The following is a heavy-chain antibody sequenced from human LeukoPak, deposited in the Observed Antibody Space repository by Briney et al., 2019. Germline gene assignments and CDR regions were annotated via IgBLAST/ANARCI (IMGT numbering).Heavy chain of an antibody. J-gene: IGHJ4*02. V-gene: IGHV3-30*18. Sequence: PGGSLRLSCVASGFIFSSYGINWVRQAPGKGLEWVAVISYDGTDKYYTDSVKGRFTISRDRSTNTVSLEMNSLRPEDTAVYYCAKSLSGWWTPGPDYLGQGTLVTVSS. CDR1: GFIFSSYG. D-gene: IGHD6-13*01. CDR3: AKSLSGWWTPGPDY. CDR2: ISYDGTDK.